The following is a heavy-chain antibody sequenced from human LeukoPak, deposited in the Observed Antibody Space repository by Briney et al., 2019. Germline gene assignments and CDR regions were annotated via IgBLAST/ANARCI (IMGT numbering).Heavy chain of an antibody. D-gene: IGHD3-10*01. Sequence: GGSLRLSCAASGFTFSSYGMHWVRQAPGKGLEWVAVIWYDGSNKYYADSVKGRFTISRDNSKNTLYLQMNSLRAEDTAVYYCAMEGSTGALDIWGQGTMVTVSS. V-gene: IGHV3-33*01. CDR1: GFTFSSYG. J-gene: IGHJ3*02. CDR2: IWYDGSNK. CDR3: AMEGSTGALDI.